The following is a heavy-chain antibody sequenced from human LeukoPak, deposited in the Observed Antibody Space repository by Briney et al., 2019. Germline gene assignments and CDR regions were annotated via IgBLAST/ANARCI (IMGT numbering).Heavy chain of an antibody. CDR3: ARNYYDSSGHDY. CDR1: GGSISISSYY. D-gene: IGHD3-22*01. Sequence: SETLSLTRTLSGGSISISSYYCGWIRQPPGKGLQWIGSIYYSGSTYYNPSLKSRVTISVDTSKNQFSLKLSSVTAADTAVYYCARNYYDSSGHDYWSQGTLVTVSS. CDR2: IYYSGST. J-gene: IGHJ4*02. V-gene: IGHV4-39*01.